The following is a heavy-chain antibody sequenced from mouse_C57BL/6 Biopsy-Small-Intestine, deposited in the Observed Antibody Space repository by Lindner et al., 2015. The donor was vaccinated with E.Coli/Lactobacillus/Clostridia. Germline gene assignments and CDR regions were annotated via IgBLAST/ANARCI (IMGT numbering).Heavy chain of an antibody. CDR2: ISGSSSTI. J-gene: IGHJ2*01. CDR3: ARNYYGSGYDY. CDR1: GFIFGDHG. V-gene: IGHV5-17*01. Sequence: VQLQESGGGLVKPGGSLKLSCTASGFIFGDHGMHWVRQAPEKRLEWVAYISGSSSTIFYADVLKGRFTISRDNAKNTLFLQMTSLRSEDTAIYYCARNYYGSGYDYWGQGTTLTASS. D-gene: IGHD1-1*01.